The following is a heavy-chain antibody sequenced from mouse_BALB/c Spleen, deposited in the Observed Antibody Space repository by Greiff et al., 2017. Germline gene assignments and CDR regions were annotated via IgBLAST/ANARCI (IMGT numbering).Heavy chain of an antibody. CDR2: IYPGNVNT. J-gene: IGHJ4*01. CDR1: GYTFTSYY. Sequence: SGPELVKPGASVRISCKASGYTFTSYYIHWVKQRPGQGLEWIGWIYPGNVNTKYNEKFKGKATLTADKSSSTAYMQLSSLTSEDSAVYFCARGCGSYYYAMDYWGQGTSVTVSS. V-gene: IGHV1S56*01. D-gene: IGHD1-2*01. CDR3: ARGCGSYYYAMDY.